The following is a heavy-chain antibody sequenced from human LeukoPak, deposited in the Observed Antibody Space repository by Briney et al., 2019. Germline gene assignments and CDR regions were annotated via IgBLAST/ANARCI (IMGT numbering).Heavy chain of an antibody. CDR2: IIPILGIA. CDR3: ARGPIVGATSFDY. Sequence: SVKVSCKACGGTFSSYAISWVRQAPGQGLESMGRIIPILGIANYAQKFQGRVTITAGKSTSTAYMELSSLRSEDTAVYYCARGPIVGATSFDYWGQGTLVTVSS. CDR1: GGTFSSYA. J-gene: IGHJ4*02. V-gene: IGHV1-69*04. D-gene: IGHD1-26*01.